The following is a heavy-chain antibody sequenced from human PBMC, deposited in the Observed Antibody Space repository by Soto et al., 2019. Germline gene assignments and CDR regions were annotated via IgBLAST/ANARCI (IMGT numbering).Heavy chain of an antibody. CDR2: INHNGNS. CDR1: GGSFSAYY. D-gene: IGHD3-10*01. CDR3: ARQRRITMVRGVIPNWFDP. Sequence: PSETLSLTCAASGGSFSAYYWSWIRQPPGRGLEWIGEINHNGNSNYNPALESRVTISVDTSKNQFSLKLSSVTAADTAVYYCARQRRITMVRGVIPNWFDPWGQGTLVTVSS. J-gene: IGHJ5*02. V-gene: IGHV4-34*01.